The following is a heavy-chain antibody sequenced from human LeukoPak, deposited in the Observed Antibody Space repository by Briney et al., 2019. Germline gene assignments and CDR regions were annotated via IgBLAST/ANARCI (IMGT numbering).Heavy chain of an antibody. CDR2: ISAYNGNT. D-gene: IGHD3-22*01. CDR3: ARSTLNYYDSSGPPDY. J-gene: IGHJ4*02. CDR1: GGTFSSYA. V-gene: IGHV1-18*01. Sequence: ASVKVSCKASGGTFSSYAISWVRQAPGQGLEWMGWISAYNGNTNYAQKLQGRVTMTTDTSTSTAYMELRSLRSDDTAVYYCARSTLNYYDSSGPPDYWGQGTLVTVSS.